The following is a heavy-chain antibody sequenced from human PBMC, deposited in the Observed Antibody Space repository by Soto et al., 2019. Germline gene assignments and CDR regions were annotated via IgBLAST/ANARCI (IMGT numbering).Heavy chain of an antibody. V-gene: IGHV4-4*02. CDR3: ARVVGGYYYGMDV. J-gene: IGHJ6*02. D-gene: IGHD2-2*01. CDR2: IYHSGST. Sequence: QVQLQESGPGLVKPSGTLSLTCAVSGGSISSSNWWSWVRQPPGKGLEWIGEIYHSGSTNYNPSLRSRVTLSVDKSKNQFSLRLSSGTAADTAVYYCARVVGGYYYGMDVWGQGTTVPVSS. CDR1: GGSISSSNW.